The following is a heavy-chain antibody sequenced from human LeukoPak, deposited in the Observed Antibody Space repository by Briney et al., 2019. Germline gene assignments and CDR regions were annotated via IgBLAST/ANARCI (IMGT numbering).Heavy chain of an antibody. CDR1: GLTFSDYY. Sequence: GGSLRLSCAASGLTFSDYYMSWIRQAPGKGLEWVSYISSSGSTIYYADSVKGRFTISRDNAKNSLYLQMNSLRAEDTAVYYCARDHGYQLLTYLGVWGKGTTVTVSS. J-gene: IGHJ6*03. CDR3: ARDHGYQLLTYLGV. CDR2: ISSSGSTI. V-gene: IGHV3-11*01. D-gene: IGHD2-2*01.